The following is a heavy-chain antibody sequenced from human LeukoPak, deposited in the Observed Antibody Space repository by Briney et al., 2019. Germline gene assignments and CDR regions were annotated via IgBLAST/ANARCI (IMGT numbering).Heavy chain of an antibody. J-gene: IGHJ2*01. Sequence: SETLSLTCAVYGGSFSDYSWTWIREPPGKGLEWSGEINHSVSTNYNPSLKSRVTISVDTSKNQFSLKLSSVTAADTAVYYCASYLGHDQYFDLWGRGTLVTVYS. CDR1: GGSFSDYS. CDR2: INHSVST. V-gene: IGHV4-34*01. D-gene: IGHD3-10*01. CDR3: ASYLGHDQYFDL.